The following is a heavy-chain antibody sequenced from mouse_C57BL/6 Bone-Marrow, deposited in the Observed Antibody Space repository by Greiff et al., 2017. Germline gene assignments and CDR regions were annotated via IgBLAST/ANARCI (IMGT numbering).Heavy chain of an antibody. D-gene: IGHD1-1*01. V-gene: IGHV5-6*01. Sequence: EVQLVESGGDLVKPGGSLKLSCAASGFTFSSYGMSWVRQPPDKSLEWVATISSGGSYTYYPDSVKGRFTISRDNAKNTLYLQRSSLKSEDTAMYYCARHEDYGWYFDVWGTGTTVTVSS. J-gene: IGHJ1*03. CDR3: ARHEDYGWYFDV. CDR1: GFTFSSYG. CDR2: ISSGGSYT.